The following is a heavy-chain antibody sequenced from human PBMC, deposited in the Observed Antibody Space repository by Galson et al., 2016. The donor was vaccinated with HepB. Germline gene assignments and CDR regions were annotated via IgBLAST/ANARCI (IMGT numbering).Heavy chain of an antibody. CDR1: GGSISSGGYY. V-gene: IGHV4-31*11. J-gene: IGHJ4*02. CDR3: ASRYYYDIRGYYYY. Sequence: TLSLTCAVSGGSISSGGYYWTWIRQHPVKGLEWIGSIYYSGSTRYNPSLKSRISMSIDTSTSQFSLNLTSVTAADTAVYYCASRYYYDIRGYYYYWSQGNLVTVST. D-gene: IGHD3-22*01. CDR2: IYYSGST.